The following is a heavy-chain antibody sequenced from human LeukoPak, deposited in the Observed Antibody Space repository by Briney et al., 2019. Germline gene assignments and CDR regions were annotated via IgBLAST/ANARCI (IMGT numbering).Heavy chain of an antibody. CDR1: GGSISSYY. J-gene: IGHJ4*02. CDR2: IYYSGST. CDR3: ARGAYSSGWYGYYFDY. Sequence: KPSETLSLTCTVSGGSISSYYWSWIRQPPRKGLEWIGYIYYSGSTNYNPSLKSRVTISVDTSKNQFSLKLSSVTAADTAVYYCARGAYSSGWYGYYFDYWGQGTLVTVSS. D-gene: IGHD6-19*01. V-gene: IGHV4-59*01.